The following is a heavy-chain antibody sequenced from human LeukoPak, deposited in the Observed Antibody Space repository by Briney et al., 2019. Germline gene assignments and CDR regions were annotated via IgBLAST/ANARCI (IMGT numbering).Heavy chain of an antibody. CDR3: ARLPGRMGYFDY. Sequence: PSETLSLTCTVSGGSISSYYWSWIRQPPGKGLEWIGYIYYSGSTNYNPSLKSRVTISADTSKNQFSLKLSSVTAADTAVYYCARLPGRMGYFDYWGQGTLVTVSS. D-gene: IGHD1-26*01. CDR2: IYYSGST. J-gene: IGHJ4*02. CDR1: GGSISSYY. V-gene: IGHV4-59*08.